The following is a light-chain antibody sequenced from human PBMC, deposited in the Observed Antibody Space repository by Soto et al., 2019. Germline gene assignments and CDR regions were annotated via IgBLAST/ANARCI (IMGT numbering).Light chain of an antibody. CDR1: QSVSSN. J-gene: IGKJ1*01. V-gene: IGKV3-15*01. Sequence: EIVMTQSPATLSVSPGERAALSCRASQSVSSNLAWYQQKPGQAPRLLIYGASTRATGILARFSGSGSGTEFTLTISSLKPDDFATYYCQQYNSFSRTFGQGTQVDIK. CDR2: GAS. CDR3: QQYNSFSRT.